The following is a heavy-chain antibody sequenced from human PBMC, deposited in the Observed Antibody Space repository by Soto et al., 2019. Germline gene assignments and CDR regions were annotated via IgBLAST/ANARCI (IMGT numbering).Heavy chain of an antibody. J-gene: IGHJ4*02. CDR3: ARGVGDPLYYFDY. D-gene: IGHD3-3*01. CDR1: SNSISSYY. CDR2: IDYSGST. V-gene: IGHV4-59*08. Sequence: SQTLSLTCTVSSNSISSYYWSWIRQPPGKGLEWIAYIDYSGSTNYNPSLKSRVTISGDTSKNQFSLKLNSVTAADTAVYYCARGVGDPLYYFDYWGQGTLVTVSS.